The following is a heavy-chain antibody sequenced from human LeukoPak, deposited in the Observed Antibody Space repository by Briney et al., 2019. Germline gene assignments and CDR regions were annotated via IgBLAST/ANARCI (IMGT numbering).Heavy chain of an antibody. CDR3: AKDPKGQYDSTPNFDI. D-gene: IGHD3-22*01. V-gene: IGHV3-30*04. J-gene: IGHJ3*02. CDR1: GFTFNNYA. Sequence: GRSLRLSCAASGFTFNNYAMHWVRQAPGKGLQWVAVISYDGSNKYYADSVKGRFTISRDNAKNSLYLQMNSLRAEDMALYYCAKDPKGQYDSTPNFDIWGQGTMDTVSS. CDR2: ISYDGSNK.